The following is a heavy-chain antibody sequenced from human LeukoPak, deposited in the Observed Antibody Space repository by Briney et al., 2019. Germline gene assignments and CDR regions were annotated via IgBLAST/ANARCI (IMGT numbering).Heavy chain of an antibody. CDR3: AGYQYYGMDV. J-gene: IGHJ6*02. CDR1: GFTFSGYW. V-gene: IGHV3-74*01. Sequence: TGGSLRLSCAASGFTFSGYWMHWVRHAPGKGLVWVSRINSDGSSPTYADSVKGRFTISRDNAKSTLYLQMNSLRAEDTAVYYCAGYQYYGMDVWGQGTTVTVSS. CDR2: INSDGSSP.